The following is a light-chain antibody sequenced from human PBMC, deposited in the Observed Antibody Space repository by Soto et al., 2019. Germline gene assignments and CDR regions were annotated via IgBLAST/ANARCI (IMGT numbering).Light chain of an antibody. CDR1: QGISNY. V-gene: IGKV1-27*01. Sequence: DLQMTQSPSSLSASVGDRVTIACRASQGISNYVAWYQQKPGKVPKLLIYAASTLQSRVPSRFSGSGSGTDFTLTISSLQPEDVATYYCQKYNSVPRTFGQGTKVEIK. J-gene: IGKJ1*01. CDR2: AAS. CDR3: QKYNSVPRT.